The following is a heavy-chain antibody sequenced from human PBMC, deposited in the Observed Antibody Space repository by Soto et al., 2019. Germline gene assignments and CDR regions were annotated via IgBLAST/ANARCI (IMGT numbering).Heavy chain of an antibody. CDR1: GGTFSGYV. V-gene: IGHV1-69*01. J-gene: IGHJ4*02. Sequence: QLVQSGSEVKKPGSSVKVSCQASGGTFSGYVVTWLRQAPGPGLEWMGVFVTLYGTTNYAQRFSGRIRITSDESTSTAYMELRTLRSDDTAVYDCSTHGFGVSSPPYFDNWGQGALVTVSS. D-gene: IGHD3-10*01. CDR2: FVTLYGTT. CDR3: STHGFGVSSPPYFDN.